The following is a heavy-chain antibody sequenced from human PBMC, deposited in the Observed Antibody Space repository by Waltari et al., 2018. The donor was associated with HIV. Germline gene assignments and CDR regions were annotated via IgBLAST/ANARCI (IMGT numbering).Heavy chain of an antibody. CDR3: ARSGDSSGYFHYWYFDL. V-gene: IGHV1-69*01. CDR1: GGTFSSYA. Sequence: QVQLVQSGAEVKKPGSSVKVSCKASGGTFSSYAISWVRQAPGQGLEWMGGIIPIFGTANYAQKVQGRGTITADESTSTAYMELSSLRSEDTAVYYCARSGDSSGYFHYWYFDLWGRGTLVTVSS. J-gene: IGHJ2*01. CDR2: IIPIFGTA. D-gene: IGHD3-22*01.